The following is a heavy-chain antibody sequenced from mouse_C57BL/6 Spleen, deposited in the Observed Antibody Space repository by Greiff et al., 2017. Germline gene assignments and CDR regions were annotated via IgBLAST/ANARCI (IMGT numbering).Heavy chain of an antibody. V-gene: IGHV14-3*01. Sequence: VQLKQSVAELVRPGASVKLSCTASGFNIKNTYMHWVKQRPEQGLEWIGRIDPANGNTKYAPKFQGKATITADTSSNTAYLQLSSLTSEDTAIXYCASHIYYGSSEYFDVWGTGTTVTVSS. D-gene: IGHD1-1*01. CDR2: IDPANGNT. CDR1: GFNIKNTY. J-gene: IGHJ1*03. CDR3: ASHIYYGSSEYFDV.